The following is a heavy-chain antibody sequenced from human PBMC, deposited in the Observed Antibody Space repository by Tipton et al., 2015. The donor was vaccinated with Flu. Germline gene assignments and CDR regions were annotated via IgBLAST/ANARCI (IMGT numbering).Heavy chain of an antibody. Sequence: QVQLVQSGAEVKKPGASVKVSCKASGYTFTSYGINWVRQAPGQGLEWMGWISADNGNTNCAQKLQGRVTMTTDTSTSTAYMELRSLRSDDTALYYCAREGPLLRGDTNGYYLSFWGQGTLVTVSS. J-gene: IGHJ4*02. V-gene: IGHV1-18*01. CDR2: ISADNGNT. CDR3: AREGPLLRGDTNGYYLSF. D-gene: IGHD3-22*01. CDR1: GYTFTSYG.